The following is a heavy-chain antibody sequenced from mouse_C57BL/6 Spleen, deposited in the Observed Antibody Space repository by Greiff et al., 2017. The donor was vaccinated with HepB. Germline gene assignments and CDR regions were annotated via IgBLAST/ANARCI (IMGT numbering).Heavy chain of an antibody. Sequence: EVKVVESGGGLVQPGGSMKLSCVASGFTFSNYWMNWVRQSPEKGLEWVAQIRLKSDNYATHYAESVKGRFTISRDDSKSSVYLQMNNLRAEDTGIYYCNSNYETYYYAMDYWGQGTSVTVSS. V-gene: IGHV6-3*01. J-gene: IGHJ4*01. D-gene: IGHD2-5*01. CDR1: GFTFSNYW. CDR3: NSNYETYYYAMDY. CDR2: IRLKSDNYAT.